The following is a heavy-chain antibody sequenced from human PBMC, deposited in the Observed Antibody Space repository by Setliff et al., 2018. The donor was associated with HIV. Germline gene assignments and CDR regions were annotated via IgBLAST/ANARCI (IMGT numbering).Heavy chain of an antibody. Sequence: SVKVSCKASGGTFSSYAISWVRQAPGQGLEWMGGIIPILGIANYAQKFQGRVTITADESTSTAYMELSSLRSEDTAVYYCAEAGMVRGQDAFDIWGQGTMVTVSS. J-gene: IGHJ3*02. V-gene: IGHV1-69*10. CDR3: AEAGMVRGQDAFDI. CDR1: GGTFSSYA. CDR2: IIPILGIA. D-gene: IGHD3-10*01.